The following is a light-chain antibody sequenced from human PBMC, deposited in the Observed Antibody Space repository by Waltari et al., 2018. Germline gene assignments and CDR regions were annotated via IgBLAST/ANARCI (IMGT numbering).Light chain of an antibody. Sequence: SYELTQPPSVSLSPGQPARITCGGDNLGSKLVHWYQQRPLQAPVLVMYYDTDRPSGIHERFYGSKSGNTATLTITGVEAGDEADYYGQVWDSSPEHPIVGGGTRLTVL. CDR2: YDT. J-gene: IGLJ2*01. CDR3: QVWDSSPEHPI. V-gene: IGLV3-21*01. CDR1: NLGSKL.